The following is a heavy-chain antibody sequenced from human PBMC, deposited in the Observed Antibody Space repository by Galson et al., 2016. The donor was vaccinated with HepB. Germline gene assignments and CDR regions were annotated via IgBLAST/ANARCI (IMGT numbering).Heavy chain of an antibody. J-gene: IGHJ4*02. CDR3: ARGWRGGTLGEDGSAGLH. D-gene: IGHD1-26*01. V-gene: IGHV3-74*01. CDR2: IDNDGTRT. CDR1: GFTFSSYW. Sequence: SLRLSCAASGFTFSSYWTYWVRQAPGKGLVWVSRIDNDGTRTSHADSVKGRFTISRDNAKNTLYLQMNSLRAEDTGVFYCARGWRGGTLGEDGSAGLHWGQGTLVTVSS.